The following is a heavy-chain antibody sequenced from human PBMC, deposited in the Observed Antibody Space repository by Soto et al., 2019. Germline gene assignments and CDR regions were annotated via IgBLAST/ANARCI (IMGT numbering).Heavy chain of an antibody. Sequence: GGSLRLSCAASGFTFSSYAMSWVRQAPGKGLEWVSAMSGSGGSTYYADSVKGRFTISRDNSKNTLYLQMNSLRAEDTAVYYCAKEDDSSVGYYGMDVWGPGTTVTVSS. CDR2: MSGSGGST. J-gene: IGHJ6*02. CDR3: AKEDDSSVGYYGMDV. CDR1: GFTFSSYA. V-gene: IGHV3-23*01. D-gene: IGHD3-22*01.